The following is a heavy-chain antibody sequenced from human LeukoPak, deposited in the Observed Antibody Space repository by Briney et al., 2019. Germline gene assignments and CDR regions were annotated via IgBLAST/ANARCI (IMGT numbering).Heavy chain of an antibody. D-gene: IGHD3-10*01. V-gene: IGHV3-30*18. CDR1: GFTFSSYG. CDR2: ISYDGSNK. CDR3: AKGSYYGSGSYYSLDDY. Sequence: PGRSLRLSCAASGFTFSSYGMHWVRQAPGKGLEWVAVISYDGSNKYYADSVKGRFTISRDNSKNTLYLQVNSLRAEDTAVYYCAKGSYYGSGSYYSLDDYWGQGTLVTVSS. J-gene: IGHJ4*02.